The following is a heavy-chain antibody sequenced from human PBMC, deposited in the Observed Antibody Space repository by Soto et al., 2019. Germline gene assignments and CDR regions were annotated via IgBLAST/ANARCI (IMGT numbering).Heavy chain of an antibody. CDR2: IYYSGST. J-gene: IGHJ4*02. CDR3: ATFYGDYVSY. CDR1: GVSISSSSYY. D-gene: IGHD4-17*01. V-gene: IGHV4-39*01. Sequence: SETLPLTCTVSGVSISSSSYYWGWIRQPPGKGLEWIGSIYYSGSTFYNPSLKSRVTISVDTSKNQFSLKLSSVTAADTAVYYCATFYGDYVSYWGQGTLVTVSS.